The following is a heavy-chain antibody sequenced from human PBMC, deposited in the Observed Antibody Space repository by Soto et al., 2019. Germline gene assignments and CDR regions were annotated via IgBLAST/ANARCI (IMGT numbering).Heavy chain of an antibody. CDR2: IGTAGDT. CDR3: ARSIAAAGYNWFDP. V-gene: IGHV3-13*01. J-gene: IGHJ5*02. CDR1: GFTFSSYD. D-gene: IGHD6-13*01. Sequence: PGGSLRLSCAASGFTFSSYDMHWVRQATGKGLEWVSAIGTAGDTYYPGSVKGRFTISRENAKNSLYLQMNSLRAGDTAVYYCARSIAAAGYNWFDPWGQGTLVTVSS.